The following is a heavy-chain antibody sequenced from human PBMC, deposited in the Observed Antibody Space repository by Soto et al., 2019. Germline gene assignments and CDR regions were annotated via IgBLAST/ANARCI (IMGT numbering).Heavy chain of an antibody. CDR2: IWYDGSNK. D-gene: IGHD3-3*01. CDR1: GFTFSSYG. J-gene: IGHJ3*02. V-gene: IGHV3-33*01. Sequence: GGSLRLSCAASGFTFSSYGMHWVRQAPGKGLEWVAVIWYDGSNKYYADSVKGRFTISRDNSKNTLYLQMNSLRAEDTAVYYCARGGFWSGPDAFDIWGQGTMVTVSS. CDR3: ARGGFWSGPDAFDI.